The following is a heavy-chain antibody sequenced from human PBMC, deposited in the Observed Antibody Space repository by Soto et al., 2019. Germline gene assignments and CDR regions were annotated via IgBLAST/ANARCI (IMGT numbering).Heavy chain of an antibody. J-gene: IGHJ5*02. V-gene: IGHV3-23*01. Sequence: GGSLRLSCAASGFTFSSYAMSWVRQTPGKGLEWVSAISGSGGSTYYADSVKGRFTISRDNSKNTLYLQMNSLSAEDTAVYYCARVPGDFWSGYYENNWFDPWGQGTLVTVSS. D-gene: IGHD3-3*01. CDR1: GFTFSSYA. CDR2: ISGSGGST. CDR3: ARVPGDFWSGYYENNWFDP.